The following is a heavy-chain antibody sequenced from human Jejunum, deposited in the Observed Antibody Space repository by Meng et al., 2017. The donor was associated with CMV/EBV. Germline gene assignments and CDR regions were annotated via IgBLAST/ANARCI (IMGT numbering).Heavy chain of an antibody. J-gene: IGHJ4*02. D-gene: IGHD6-13*01. CDR3: ARGEDSSLDY. Sequence: LPVAGLISADSVSRNIVCVNLTWLAPSRGLEWLGRTSYWFKWYREYTVFVRRRISITPDTYKNKFSLQLTSVNPDDTAIYYCARGEDSSLDYWGQGTLVTVSS. CDR1: ADSVSRNIVC. V-gene: IGHV6-1*01. CDR2: TSYWFKWYR.